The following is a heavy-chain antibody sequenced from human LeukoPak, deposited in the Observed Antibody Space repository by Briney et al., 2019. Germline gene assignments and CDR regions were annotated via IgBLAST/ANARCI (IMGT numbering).Heavy chain of an antibody. CDR2: INTNTGDP. Sequence: WASVKVSCKASGYTFTSFAINWVRQAPGQGLEWMGWINTNTGDPAYARDFRGRFVLSVDTSVNTAYLEISGLKTEDTAVYYCARSSRGVIGLLDYWGQGALVAVSS. CDR1: GYTFTSFA. D-gene: IGHD3-10*01. V-gene: IGHV7-4-1*01. J-gene: IGHJ4*02. CDR3: ARSSRGVIGLLDY.